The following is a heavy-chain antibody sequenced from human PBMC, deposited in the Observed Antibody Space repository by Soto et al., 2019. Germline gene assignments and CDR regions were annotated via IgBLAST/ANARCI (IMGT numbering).Heavy chain of an antibody. V-gene: IGHV1-58*01. J-gene: IGHJ4*02. CDR1: GFTFTSSA. Sequence: GASVKVSCKASGFTFTSSAVQWVRQARGQRLEWIGWIVVGSGNTNYAQKFQERVTITRDMSTSTAYMELSSLRSEDTAVYYCAAEGSDYDFWSGYSAFDYWGQGTLVTVSS. D-gene: IGHD3-3*01. CDR3: AAEGSDYDFWSGYSAFDY. CDR2: IVVGSGNT.